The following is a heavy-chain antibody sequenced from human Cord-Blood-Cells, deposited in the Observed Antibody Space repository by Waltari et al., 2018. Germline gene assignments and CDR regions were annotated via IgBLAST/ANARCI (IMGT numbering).Heavy chain of an antibody. D-gene: IGHD6-6*01. CDR3: AKDMKKSSSPSIFDY. V-gene: IGHV3-23*01. CDR2: ISGSGGST. Sequence: EVQLLESGGGLVQPGGSLRLPCAASGFTFSSFAMSWVRQAPGKGLEWVSSISGSGGSTYYADSVKGRFTISRDNSKNTLYLQMNSLRAEDTAVYYCAKDMKKSSSPSIFDYWGQGTLVTVSS. J-gene: IGHJ4*02. CDR1: GFTFSSFA.